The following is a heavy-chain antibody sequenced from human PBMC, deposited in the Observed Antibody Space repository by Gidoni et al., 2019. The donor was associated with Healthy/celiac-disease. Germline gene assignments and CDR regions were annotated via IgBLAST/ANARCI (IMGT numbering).Heavy chain of an antibody. J-gene: IGHJ6*02. CDR2: IYYSGST. Sequence: QVQLQESGPGLVKPSETLSLTCTVSGGSISSYYWSWIRQPPGKGLEWIGYIYYSGSTNYNPSLKSRVTISVDTSKNQFSLKLSSVTAANTAVYYCARDRRLLWFGEPRLEYYGMDVWGQGTTVTVSS. CDR1: GGSISSYY. D-gene: IGHD3-10*01. V-gene: IGHV4-59*01. CDR3: ARDRRLLWFGEPRLEYYGMDV.